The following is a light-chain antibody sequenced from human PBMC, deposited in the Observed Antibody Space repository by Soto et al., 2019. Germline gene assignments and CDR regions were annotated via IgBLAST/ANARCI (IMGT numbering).Light chain of an antibody. J-gene: IGKJ1*01. CDR3: QQYGSSGT. CDR1: QRVSSGY. V-gene: IGKV3-20*01. CDR2: GAS. Sequence: IVLTQSPGTLSLSPGERASLSCRASQRVSSGYLAWYQQKPGQAPRLLIYGASNRATGIPDRFSGSGSGTDFTLTISRLEPEDFAVYYCQQYGSSGTFGQGTKVDI.